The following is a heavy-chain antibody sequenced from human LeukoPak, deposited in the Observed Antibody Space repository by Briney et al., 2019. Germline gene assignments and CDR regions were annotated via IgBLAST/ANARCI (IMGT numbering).Heavy chain of an antibody. D-gene: IGHD6-13*01. CDR3: ARGGWESSSSWYHY. J-gene: IGHJ4*02. CDR1: GGSFSGYY. Sequence: PSETLPLTCAVYGGSFSGYYWSWIRQPPGKGLEWIGEINHSGSTNYNPSLKSRVTISVDTSKNQFSLKLSSVTAADTAVYYCARGGWESSSSWYHYWGQGTLVTVSS. CDR2: INHSGST. V-gene: IGHV4-34*01.